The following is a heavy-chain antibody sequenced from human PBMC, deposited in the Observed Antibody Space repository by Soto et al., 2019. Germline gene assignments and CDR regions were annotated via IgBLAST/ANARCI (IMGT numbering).Heavy chain of an antibody. J-gene: IGHJ6*03. V-gene: IGHV4-34*01. D-gene: IGHD6-6*01. CDR1: GGSFSGYY. CDR2: INHSGST. Sequence: SETLSLTCAVYGGSFSGYYWSWIRQPPGKGLEWIGEINHSGSTNYNPSLKSRVTISVDTSKNQFSLKLSSVTAADTAVYYCATEVAYSSSSPGGYYYMDVWGKGTTVTVSS. CDR3: ATEVAYSSSSPGGYYYMDV.